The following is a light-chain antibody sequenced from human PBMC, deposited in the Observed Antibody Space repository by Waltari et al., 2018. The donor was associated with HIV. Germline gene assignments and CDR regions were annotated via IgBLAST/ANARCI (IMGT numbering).Light chain of an antibody. CDR3: SSFAGSNNLGV. V-gene: IGLV2-8*01. CDR1: SSDLCGSNY. CDR2: EVS. J-gene: IGLJ3*02. Sequence: QSALTQPPPASGSPGQSVTIPCTGTSSDLCGSNYVSWYQQHPGKAPKLMIYEVSKRPSGVPDRFSGSKSGNTASLTVSGLQAEDEADYYCSSFAGSNNLGVFGGGTKLTVL.